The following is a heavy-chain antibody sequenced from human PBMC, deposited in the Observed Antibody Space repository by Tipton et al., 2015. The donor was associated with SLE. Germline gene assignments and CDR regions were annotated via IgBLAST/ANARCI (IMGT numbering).Heavy chain of an antibody. D-gene: IGHD3-10*01. Sequence: SLRLSCAASGFTFSSYAVSWVRQAPGKGLEWVSAISGSGGSTYYADSVKGRFTISRDNSKNTLYLQMNSLRAEDTAVYYCAKDRGSTMVGGGGLTDYWGQGTLVTVSS. CDR3: AKDRGSTMVGGGGLTDY. V-gene: IGHV3-23*01. CDR2: ISGSGGST. CDR1: GFTFSSYA. J-gene: IGHJ4*02.